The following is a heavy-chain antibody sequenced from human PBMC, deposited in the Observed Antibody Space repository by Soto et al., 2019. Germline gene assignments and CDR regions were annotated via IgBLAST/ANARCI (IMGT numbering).Heavy chain of an antibody. CDR2: ISSSSTYI. V-gene: IGHV3-21*01. J-gene: IGHJ4*02. D-gene: IGHD2-15*01. Sequence: LRLSCAASGFTLSSYSMNWVRQAPGKGLEWVSSISSSSTYIYYADSVKGRFTNSRDNAKNSVYLQRNGLRAEDTAVYYCDCEALGVSATINFDSWGPGTLVTVSS. CDR1: GFTLSSYS. CDR3: DCEALGVSATINFDS.